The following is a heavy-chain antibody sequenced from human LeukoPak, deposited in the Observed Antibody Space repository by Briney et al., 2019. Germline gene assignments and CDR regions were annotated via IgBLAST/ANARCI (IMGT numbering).Heavy chain of an antibody. Sequence: GGSLRLSCAASGFTVSSYAMSWVRQAPGKGLEWVAAITVSGDNSHSADSVKGRFIISRDNSKNTLYLQMNSLRAEDTAVYYCAKAPPTTVPRWDYWGQGTLVTVSS. V-gene: IGHV3-23*01. CDR2: ITVSGDNS. D-gene: IGHD4-17*01. CDR1: GFTVSSYA. J-gene: IGHJ4*02. CDR3: AKAPPTTVPRWDY.